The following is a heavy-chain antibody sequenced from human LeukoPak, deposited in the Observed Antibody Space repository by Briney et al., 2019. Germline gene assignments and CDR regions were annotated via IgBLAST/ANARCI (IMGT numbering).Heavy chain of an antibody. J-gene: IGHJ4*02. Sequence: ASVKVSCKVSGYTLTELSMHWVRQAPGKGLEWMGGFDPEDGETIYAQKFQGRVTMTEDTSTDTAYMELSSLRSEDTAVYYCATDRGIAARFDYWGQGTLVTVSS. CDR1: GYTLTELS. CDR3: ATDRGIAARFDY. CDR2: FDPEDGET. D-gene: IGHD6-13*01. V-gene: IGHV1-24*01.